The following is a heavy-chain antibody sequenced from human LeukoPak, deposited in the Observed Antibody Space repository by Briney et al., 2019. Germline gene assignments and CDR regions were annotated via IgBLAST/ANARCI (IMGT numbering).Heavy chain of an antibody. CDR1: GGSISSGGYY. V-gene: IGHV4-31*03. CDR3: AIEMRLRFLEWLTWFDP. Sequence: SQTLSLTCTVSGGSISSGGYYWSWIRQHPGKGLEWIGYIYYSGSTYYNPSIKSRVTISVDTSKNQFSLKLSSVTAADTAVYYCAIEMRLRFLEWLTWFDPLGQGTLVTVSS. CDR2: IYYSGST. D-gene: IGHD3-3*01. J-gene: IGHJ5*02.